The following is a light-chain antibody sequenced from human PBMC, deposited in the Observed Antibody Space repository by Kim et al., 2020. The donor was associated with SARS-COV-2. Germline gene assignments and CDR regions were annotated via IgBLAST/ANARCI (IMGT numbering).Light chain of an antibody. CDR1: ESISSW. J-gene: IGKJ1*01. CDR3: QQYNSYSPWT. CDR2: DAS. V-gene: IGKV1-5*01. Sequence: SVGERGPITCRASESISSWLASYQQRPGKAPKLLFSDASSLGSGVPARFSGSGSGTEFTLTISGLQPDEFATYYCQQYNSYSPWTFGQGTKVDIK.